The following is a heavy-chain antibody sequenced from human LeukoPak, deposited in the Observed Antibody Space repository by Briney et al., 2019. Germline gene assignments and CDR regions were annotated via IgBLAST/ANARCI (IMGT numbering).Heavy chain of an antibody. V-gene: IGHV4-39*01. Sequence: SETLSLTCTVSGGSIDTGSYYWGWIRQPPGKGLEWIGSIYYRGSTYYTPSLRGRVTISVDTSKNQFSLKLSSVTAADTAVYYCARVLDSGNYYFDYWGQGTLVTVSS. CDR3: ARVLDSGNYYFDY. CDR2: IYYRGST. J-gene: IGHJ4*02. CDR1: GGSIDTGSYY. D-gene: IGHD1-26*01.